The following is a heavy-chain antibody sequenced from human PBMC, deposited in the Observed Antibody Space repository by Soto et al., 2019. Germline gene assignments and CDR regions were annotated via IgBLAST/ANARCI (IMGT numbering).Heavy chain of an antibody. D-gene: IGHD6-13*01. J-gene: IGHJ4*02. CDR3: ARDGYIAAAGTEDYFDY. CDR1: GGSISSYY. V-gene: IGHV4-59*01. Sequence: SETLSLTCTVSGGSISSYYWSWIRRPPGKGLEWIGYIYYSGSTNYNPSLKSRVTISVDTSKNQFSLKLSSVTAADTAVYYCARDGYIAAAGTEDYFDYWGQGTLVTV. CDR2: IYYSGST.